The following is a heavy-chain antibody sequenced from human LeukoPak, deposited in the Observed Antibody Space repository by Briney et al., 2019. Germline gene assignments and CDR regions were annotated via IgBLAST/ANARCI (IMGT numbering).Heavy chain of an antibody. D-gene: IGHD3-10*01. Sequence: GGSLRLSCAASGFTVSSNYRSWVRQPPGKGLEWVSVIYSGGSTDYADSVKGRFTISRDNSKNTLFLQMNSLRAEDTAVYYCARGGSRYFHNWGQGTVVTVST. CDR3: ARGGSRYFHN. J-gene: IGHJ4*02. CDR1: GFTVSSNY. CDR2: IYSGGST. V-gene: IGHV3-66*01.